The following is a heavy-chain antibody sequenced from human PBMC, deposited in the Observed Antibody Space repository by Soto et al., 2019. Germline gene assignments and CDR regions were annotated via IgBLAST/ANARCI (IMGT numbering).Heavy chain of an antibody. D-gene: IGHD2-2*01. CDR2: IIPSFGTA. Sequence: QVQLVQSGAEVKKPGSSVKVSCKASGVTFSSYAISWVRQAPGQGLEWMGGIIPSFGTANYAQKFKGRVTITAHESTSTAYMELSSLRSEDTAVYYCARLGYCISTSCRTGGDYYYGMDVWGQGTTVTVSS. V-gene: IGHV1-69*12. CDR1: GVTFSSYA. J-gene: IGHJ6*02. CDR3: ARLGYCISTSCRTGGDYYYGMDV.